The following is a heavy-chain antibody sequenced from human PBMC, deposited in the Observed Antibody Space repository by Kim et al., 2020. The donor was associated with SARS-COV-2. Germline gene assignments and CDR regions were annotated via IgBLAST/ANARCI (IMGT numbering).Heavy chain of an antibody. CDR2: IYFIGST. J-gene: IGHJ5*02. CDR1: GGSISSGGYY. CDR3: ARNIGITMIVVVTGWFDP. Sequence: SETLSLTCTVSGGSISSGGYYWSWILQHPLNGLEWFVFIYFIGSTYYNPSLKILFTISVDTSKNQFSLKLCSVTAADTAVYYCARNIGITMIVVVTGWFDPWGQGTLVTVSS. D-gene: IGHD3-22*01. V-gene: IGHV4-31*01.